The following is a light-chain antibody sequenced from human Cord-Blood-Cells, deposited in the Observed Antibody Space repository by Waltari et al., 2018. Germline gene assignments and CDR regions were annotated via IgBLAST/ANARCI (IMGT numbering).Light chain of an antibody. CDR2: KVS. V-gene: IGKV2-30*01. J-gene: IGKJ2*03. Sequence: DVVMSQSPLSLPVTLGQPASISCRSSQSLVYSDGNTYLNWFQQRPSQSPSGLIYKVSNRDSGVPDRFSGSGSVTDFTLKISRVEAEDVGVYYCMQDTHWPYSFGHGTKLEIK. CDR3: MQDTHWPYS. CDR1: QSLVYSDGNTY.